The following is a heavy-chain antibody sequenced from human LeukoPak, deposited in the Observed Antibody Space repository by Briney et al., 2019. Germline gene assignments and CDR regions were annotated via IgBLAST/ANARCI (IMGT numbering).Heavy chain of an antibody. CDR1: EFSFGSYA. CDR2: ISGSGDST. J-gene: IGHJ6*03. Sequence: PGGSQRLSCAASEFSFGSYAMSWVRQAPGKGLQWVSGISGSGDSTYYADSVNGRFTISRDNSKNTLYLQMISLRAEDTAVYYCAKGGGSYFRRVTYYYYYMDVWGKGTTVTVSS. CDR3: AKGGGSYFRRVTYYYYYMDV. V-gene: IGHV3-23*01. D-gene: IGHD1-26*01.